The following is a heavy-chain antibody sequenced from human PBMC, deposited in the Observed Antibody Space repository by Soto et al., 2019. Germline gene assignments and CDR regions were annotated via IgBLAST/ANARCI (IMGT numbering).Heavy chain of an antibody. CDR2: ISGSGGST. V-gene: IGHV3-23*01. CDR1: GFTFSSYA. Sequence: GGSLRLSCAASGFTFSSYAMSWVRQAPGKGLEWVSAISGSGGSTYYADSVKGRFTISRDNSKNTLYLQMNSLRAEDTAVYYCAKLPLPRDYSPYEPMNSSGRDAFDIWGQGTMVTVSS. D-gene: IGHD6-19*01. J-gene: IGHJ3*02. CDR3: AKLPLPRDYSPYEPMNSSGRDAFDI.